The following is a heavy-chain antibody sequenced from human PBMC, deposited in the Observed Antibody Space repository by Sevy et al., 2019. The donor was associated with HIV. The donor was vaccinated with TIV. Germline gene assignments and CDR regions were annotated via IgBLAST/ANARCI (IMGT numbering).Heavy chain of an antibody. CDR2: LSFGCGEI. J-gene: IGHJ4*02. Sequence: GGSLRLSCAASGFTFNKYSMSWVRQPPGKGLEWVATLSFGCGEINYEDSVKGRFTISRDNSKNSFYLQMNNLRAEDTALYYCAREGCTKHHDYWGQGTLVTVSS. CDR3: AREGCTKHHDY. D-gene: IGHD2-8*01. V-gene: IGHV3-23*01. CDR1: GFTFNKYS.